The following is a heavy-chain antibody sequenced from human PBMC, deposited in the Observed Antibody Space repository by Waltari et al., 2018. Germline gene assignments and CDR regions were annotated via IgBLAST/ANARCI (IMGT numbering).Heavy chain of an antibody. V-gene: IGHV3-23*01. Sequence: EVQLSESGGGLVQPGGSLRLSCAASAFTLSSSAMSWVRQAPGKGLEWVSTISGSAGSTYYADSVKGRFTISRDISKNTLFLQMNSLRAEDTALYSCAKDQYTSSRRGFDSWGQGTLVTVSS. CDR2: ISGSAGST. CDR3: AKDQYTSSRRGFDS. J-gene: IGHJ4*02. CDR1: AFTLSSSA. D-gene: IGHD3-10*01.